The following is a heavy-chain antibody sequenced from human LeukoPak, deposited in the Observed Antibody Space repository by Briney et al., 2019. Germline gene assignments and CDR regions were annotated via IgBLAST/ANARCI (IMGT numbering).Heavy chain of an antibody. J-gene: IGHJ5*02. CDR2: IYYSGST. D-gene: IGHD6-13*01. Sequence: SETLSLTCTVSGGSISSSSYYWGWIRQPPGKGLEWIGSIYYSGSTYYNPSLKSRVTISVDTSKNQFSLKLSSVTAADTAVYYCARVCDSYSSSWGDYWFDPWGQGTLVTVSS. CDR1: GGSISSSSYY. V-gene: IGHV4-39*07. CDR3: ARVCDSYSSSWGDYWFDP.